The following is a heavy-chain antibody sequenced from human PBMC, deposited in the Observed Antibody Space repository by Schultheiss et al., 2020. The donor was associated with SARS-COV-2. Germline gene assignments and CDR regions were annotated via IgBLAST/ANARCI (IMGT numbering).Heavy chain of an antibody. CDR2: ISRSGTTI. V-gene: IGHV3-48*03. D-gene: IGHD2-2*01. CDR3: ARETVVPAVNYYGMDV. CDR1: GFAFSNYE. J-gene: IGHJ6*02. Sequence: GGSLRLSCAASGFAFSNYEMNWVRQAPGKGLEWVSYISRSGTTIYYADSVKGRFTISRDNTKNSLDLQMNSLRAEDTAVYYCARETVVPAVNYYGMDVWGQGTTVTVSS.